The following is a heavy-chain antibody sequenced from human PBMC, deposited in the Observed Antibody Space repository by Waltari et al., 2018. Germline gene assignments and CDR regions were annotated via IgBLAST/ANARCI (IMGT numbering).Heavy chain of an antibody. CDR3: ARDDHGDYEYYGMDV. V-gene: IGHV3-33*01. CDR2: FWYDGSNK. CDR1: GVGLKHYG. D-gene: IGHD4-17*01. Sequence: QVQLVESGGGVVQPGRSLRLSCAASGVGLKHYGIHWVRQAPGKGLESVAVFWYDGSNKFYAESVKGRFTISRDNSENTVYLQMKSLRVEDTAVYYCARDDHGDYEYYGMDVWGPGTTVTVSS. J-gene: IGHJ6*02.